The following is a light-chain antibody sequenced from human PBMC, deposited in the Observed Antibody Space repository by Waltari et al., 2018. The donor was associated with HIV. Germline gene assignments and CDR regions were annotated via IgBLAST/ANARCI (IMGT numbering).Light chain of an antibody. V-gene: IGLV1-47*01. CDR1: SSNLGRNY. J-gene: IGLJ3*02. Sequence: QSVLTQPPSASGTPGHRVTISCSGSSSNLGRNYVYWYQQLPGTAPKLLIYRSNQRPSGVPDRFSGSKSGTSASLAISGLRSEDEADYYCAAWDDSLSGPVFGGGTKLTVL. CDR2: RSN. CDR3: AAWDDSLSGPV.